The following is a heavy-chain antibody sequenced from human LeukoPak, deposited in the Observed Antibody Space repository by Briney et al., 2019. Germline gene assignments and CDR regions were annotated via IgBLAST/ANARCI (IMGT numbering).Heavy chain of an antibody. CDR2: ISSSSSYI. Sequence: GGSLRLSCAASGFTFSSYSMNWVRQAPGKGLEWVSSISSSSSYIYYADSVKGRFTISRDNAKNSLYLQMNSLRAEDTAVYYCARDVGDSSGYYYDDYWGQGTLVTVSS. CDR3: ARDVGDSSGYYYDDY. CDR1: GFTFSSYS. J-gene: IGHJ4*02. V-gene: IGHV3-21*01. D-gene: IGHD3-22*01.